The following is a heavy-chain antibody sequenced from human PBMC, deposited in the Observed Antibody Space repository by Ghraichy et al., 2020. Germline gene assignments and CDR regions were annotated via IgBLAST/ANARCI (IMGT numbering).Heavy chain of an antibody. V-gene: IGHV3-23*01. J-gene: IGHJ4*02. Sequence: LSLTCGVSGFTFSNNGVNWVRQAPGKGLEWVSGIVGSGRTTHYADSVRGRFTISRDNSKNTVYLQMSSLRAEDTAVYYCAKAPIFGVASGYFDDWGQGTLVTVSS. CDR2: IVGSGRTT. CDR3: AKAPIFGVASGYFDD. CDR1: GFTFSNNG. D-gene: IGHD3-3*01.